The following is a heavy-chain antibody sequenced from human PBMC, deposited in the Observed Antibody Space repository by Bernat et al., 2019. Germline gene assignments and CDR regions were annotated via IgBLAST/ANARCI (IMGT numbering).Heavy chain of an antibody. CDR2: LKSKADGGAT. D-gene: IGHD3-16*01. CDR3: TSGGGQFGLDY. CDR1: GFTFSNAW. V-gene: IGHV3-15*07. Sequence: EVQLVESGGGLIKPGGSLRLSCATSGFTFSNAWMNWVRQAPGKGLEWVCRLKSKADGGATDYAEHMKSRLTISREDSKKMVMLGMNSLEAEDTAVYYLTSGGGQFGLDYWGQGALVTVSS. J-gene: IGHJ4*02.